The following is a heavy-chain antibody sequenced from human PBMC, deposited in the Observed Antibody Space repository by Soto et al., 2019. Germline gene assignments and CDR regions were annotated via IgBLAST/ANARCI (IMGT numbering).Heavy chain of an antibody. CDR2: IYYTGST. CDR1: GGSINNHY. D-gene: IGHD3-10*01. J-gene: IGHJ6*02. CDR3: ARGAVRGVTNYYYGMDV. Sequence: SSETLSLTCTVSGGSINNHYWSWIRQPPEKGLEWIGYIYYTGSTNYNPSLKSRVTISVDTSKNQFSLKLSSVTAADTAVYYCARGAVRGVTNYYYGMDVWGQGTTVTVSS. V-gene: IGHV4-59*11.